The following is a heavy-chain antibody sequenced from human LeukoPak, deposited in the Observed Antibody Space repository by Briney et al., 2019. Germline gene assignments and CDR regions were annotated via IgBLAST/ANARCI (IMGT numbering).Heavy chain of an antibody. CDR3: ARDHDSSSAYLDYFDY. Sequence: PGGSLRLSCAASGFTFSSYEMNWVRQAPGKGLEWVSYISSDGGTTMYYAESVKGRFTISRDNSKNSLYLKMNTLRVEDTAVYYCARDHDSSSAYLDYFDYWGQGALVTVSS. D-gene: IGHD3-22*01. J-gene: IGHJ4*02. CDR2: ISSDGGTTM. CDR1: GFTFSSYE. V-gene: IGHV3-48*03.